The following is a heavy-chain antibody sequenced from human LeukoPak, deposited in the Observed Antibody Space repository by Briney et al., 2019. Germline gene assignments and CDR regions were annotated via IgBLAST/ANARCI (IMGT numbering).Heavy chain of an antibody. Sequence: QTGGSLRLSCAASGFTFSSYRMHWVRQAPGKGLEWVAVISYDGSNKYYADSVKGRFTISRDNSKNALYLQMNSLRAEDTAVYYCAKDPGDGDPYYYYYYYMDVWGKGTTVTVSS. V-gene: IGHV3-30*18. J-gene: IGHJ6*03. D-gene: IGHD4-17*01. CDR3: AKDPGDGDPYYYYYYYMDV. CDR2: ISYDGSNK. CDR1: GFTFSSYR.